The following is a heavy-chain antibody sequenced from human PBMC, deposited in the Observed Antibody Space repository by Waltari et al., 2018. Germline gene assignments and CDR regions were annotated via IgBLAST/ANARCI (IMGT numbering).Heavy chain of an antibody. Sequence: EVQLVESGGHLVQPGEFLRLSCAASGFTFSNYWITWLRQAPGKGVDWVANIKSDGSESYYADAVKGRFTFSRDNAKNSLSLQMHSLRVEDTAVYYCARSGGYGWDSWGQGTLVIVSS. D-gene: IGHD4-17*01. CDR2: IKSDGSES. CDR3: ARSGGYGWDS. V-gene: IGHV3-7*01. J-gene: IGHJ4*02. CDR1: GFTFSNYW.